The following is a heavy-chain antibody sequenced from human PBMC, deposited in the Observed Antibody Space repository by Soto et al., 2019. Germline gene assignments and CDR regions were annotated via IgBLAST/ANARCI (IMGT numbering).Heavy chain of an antibody. CDR2: ISWNSGSI. J-gene: IGHJ4*02. D-gene: IGHD5-12*01. Sequence: EVELVESGGGLEQPGRSLRLSCAASGFTFDDYAMHWVRQAPGKGLEWVSGISWNSGSIGYADSVKGRFTISRDNAKNSLYLQMNSLRAEDTALYYCAKDNWYSGYDFFDYWGQGTLVTVST. V-gene: IGHV3-9*01. CDR3: AKDNWYSGYDFFDY. CDR1: GFTFDDYA.